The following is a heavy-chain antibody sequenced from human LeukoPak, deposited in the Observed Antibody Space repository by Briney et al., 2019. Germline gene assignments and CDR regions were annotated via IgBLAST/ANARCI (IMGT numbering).Heavy chain of an antibody. CDR2: IRSKAYGGTT. J-gene: IGHJ4*02. Sequence: GGSLRLSCTASGFTFGDYAMSWFRQAPGKGLEWVGFIRSKAYGGTTEYAASVKGRFTISRDDSKSIAYLQMNSLKTEDTAVYYCTRDTEWRGIDYWGQGTLVTVSS. V-gene: IGHV3-49*03. CDR1: GFTFGDYA. CDR3: TRDTEWRGIDY. D-gene: IGHD2-15*01.